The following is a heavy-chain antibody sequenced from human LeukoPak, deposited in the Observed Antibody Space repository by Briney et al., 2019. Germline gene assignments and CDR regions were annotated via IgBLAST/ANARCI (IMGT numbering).Heavy chain of an antibody. Sequence: SQTLSLTCAVSGGSISSGGYSWSWIRQPPGKGLEWIGYIYHSGSTYYNPSLKSRVTISVDRSKNQFSLKLSSVTAADTAVYYCARFLSTVTHYDYWGQGTLVTVSS. D-gene: IGHD4-17*01. CDR2: IYHSGST. CDR1: GGSISSGGYS. V-gene: IGHV4-30-2*01. J-gene: IGHJ4*02. CDR3: ARFLSTVTHYDY.